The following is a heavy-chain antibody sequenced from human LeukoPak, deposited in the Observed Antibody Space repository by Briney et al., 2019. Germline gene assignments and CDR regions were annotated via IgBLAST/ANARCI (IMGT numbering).Heavy chain of an antibody. V-gene: IGHV3-15*01. J-gene: IGHJ4*02. D-gene: IGHD2-2*01. CDR3: TTSPPAAPEDY. CDR2: IKSKTDGGTT. CDR1: GFTFSNAW. Sequence: NPGGSLRLSCAASGFTFSNAWMSWVRQAPGKGLEWVGRIKSKTDGGTTDYAAPVKGRFTISRDDSKNKLYLQMNSLKTEDTAVYYCTTSPPAAPEDYWGQGTLVTVSS.